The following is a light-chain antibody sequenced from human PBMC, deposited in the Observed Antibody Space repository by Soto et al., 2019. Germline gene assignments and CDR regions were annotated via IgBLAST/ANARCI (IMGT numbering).Light chain of an antibody. CDR1: QSINTW. Sequence: IHMTHSPTTLSASVVDRVSITFRASQSINTWLAWYQQKSGKAPKLLIYDASSLESGVPPRFSGSGSGTEFTLTISSLQPDDFGTYYCQQYNSYVTFAQGTKVDIK. V-gene: IGKV1-5*01. CDR3: QQYNSYVT. CDR2: DAS. J-gene: IGKJ1*01.